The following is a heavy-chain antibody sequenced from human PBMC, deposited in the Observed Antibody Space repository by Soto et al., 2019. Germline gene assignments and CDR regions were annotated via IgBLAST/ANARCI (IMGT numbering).Heavy chain of an antibody. V-gene: IGHV3-23*01. D-gene: IGHD6-13*01. CDR3: AKRVRDSSSWYFWFDP. Sequence: GGSLRLSCAASGFTFSSYAMSWVRQAPGKGLEWVSAISGSGGSTYYADSVKGRFTISRDNSKNTLYLQMNSLRAEDTAVYYCAKRVRDSSSWYFWFDPWGQGTLVTVSS. CDR1: GFTFSSYA. J-gene: IGHJ5*02. CDR2: ISGSGGST.